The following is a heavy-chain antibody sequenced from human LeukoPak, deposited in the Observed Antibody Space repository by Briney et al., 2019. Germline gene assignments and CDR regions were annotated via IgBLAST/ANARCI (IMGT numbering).Heavy chain of an antibody. Sequence: SETLSLTCTVSGGSISSGDYYWSWIRQPPGKGLEWIGYIYYSGSTYYNPSLKSRVTISVDTSKNQFSLKLSSVTAADTAVYYCARGVVMVGATYDYWGQGTLVTVSS. D-gene: IGHD1-26*01. CDR3: ARGVVMVGATYDY. CDR1: GGSISSGDYY. CDR2: IYYSGST. V-gene: IGHV4-30-4*08. J-gene: IGHJ4*02.